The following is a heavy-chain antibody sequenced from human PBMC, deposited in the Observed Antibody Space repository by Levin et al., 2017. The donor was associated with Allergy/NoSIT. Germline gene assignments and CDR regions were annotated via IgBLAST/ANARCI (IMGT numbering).Heavy chain of an antibody. CDR1: GYTFISYS. J-gene: IGHJ6*02. Sequence: ASVKVSCKASGYTFISYSINWVRQAPGQGLEWMGRVSAKNGYTNYAQNFQGRVTMTTDTPTSTAYMELRSLRSDDTAVYYCARVFDSSGYYYQLSPYGMDVWGQGTTVTVSS. CDR2: VSAKNGYT. D-gene: IGHD3-22*01. V-gene: IGHV1-18*04. CDR3: ARVFDSSGYYYQLSPYGMDV.